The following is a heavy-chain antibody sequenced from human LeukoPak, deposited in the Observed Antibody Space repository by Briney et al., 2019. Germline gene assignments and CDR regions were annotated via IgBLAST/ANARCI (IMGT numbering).Heavy chain of an antibody. CDR2: IYTSGST. CDR3: ARGYYGRGDN. J-gene: IGHJ4*02. CDR1: GGSISSGTYY. V-gene: IGHV4-61*02. Sequence: PSETLSLTCTVSGGSISSGTYYWSWIRQPAGKGLEWIGRIYTSGSTNYNPSLKSRITISVDTSKNQFSLKLSSVTAADTAVYYCARGYYGRGDNWGQGTLVTVSS. D-gene: IGHD3-10*01.